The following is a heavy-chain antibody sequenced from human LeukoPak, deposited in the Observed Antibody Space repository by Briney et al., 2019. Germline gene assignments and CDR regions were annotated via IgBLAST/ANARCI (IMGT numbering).Heavy chain of an antibody. Sequence: ASVKVSCKASGYTFTSYYMHWVRQAPGQGLEWMGLINPSGGSTSYAQKFQGRVTMTRDTSTSTVYMELSSLRSEDTAVYYCARDQAAAGTEDDAFDIWGQGTMVTVSS. J-gene: IGHJ3*02. CDR2: INPSGGST. D-gene: IGHD6-13*01. CDR1: GYTFTSYY. V-gene: IGHV1-46*01. CDR3: ARDQAAAGTEDDAFDI.